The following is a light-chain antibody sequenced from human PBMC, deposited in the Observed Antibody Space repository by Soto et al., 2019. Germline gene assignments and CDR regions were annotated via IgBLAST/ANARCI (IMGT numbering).Light chain of an antibody. J-gene: IGKJ1*01. CDR2: GAS. V-gene: IGKV3-15*01. CDR3: QQYNNWPRT. Sequence: EIVMTQSPATLSVSPGERAPLSCRASQSVSNLLAWYQQNPGQAPRLLIYGASTRATGIPARFSGSGSGTEFTLTISSLQSEDFAVYYCQQYNNWPRTFGQGTKVDI. CDR1: QSVSNL.